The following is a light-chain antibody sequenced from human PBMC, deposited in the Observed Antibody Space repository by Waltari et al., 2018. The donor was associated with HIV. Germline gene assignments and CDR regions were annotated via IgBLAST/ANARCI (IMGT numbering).Light chain of an antibody. V-gene: IGKV1-33*01. J-gene: IGKJ4*01. CDR2: DAS. CDR1: QDISNY. CDR3: KQHDNCHLT. Sequence: DIQMTQSPSSLSASVGDRVTITCQASQDISNYLNWYQQKPGKAPKVLIYDASTLETGVTSRFSGSGSGTEFTFTITSLQPEDYATYYCKQHDNCHLTFGGGTKVEIK.